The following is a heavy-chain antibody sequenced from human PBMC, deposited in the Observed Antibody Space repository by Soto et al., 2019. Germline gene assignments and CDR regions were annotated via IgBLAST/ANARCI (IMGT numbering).Heavy chain of an antibody. D-gene: IGHD3-10*02. CDR3: ASLMLVSGHMVFAI. Sequence: GASVKVSCKASGGTFSSYTISWVRQAPGQGLEWMGRIIPILGIANYAQKFQGRVTITADKSTSTAYMELSSLRSEDTAVYYCASLMLVSGHMVFAIWGQGTMVTVSS. J-gene: IGHJ3*02. CDR1: GGTFSSYT. CDR2: IIPILGIA. V-gene: IGHV1-69*02.